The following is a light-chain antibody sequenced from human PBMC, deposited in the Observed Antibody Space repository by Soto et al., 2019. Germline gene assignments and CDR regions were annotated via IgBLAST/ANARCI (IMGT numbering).Light chain of an antibody. CDR1: SSNIGAGYD. CDR3: ATWNDGVFV. Sequence: QSVLTQPPSVSGAPGQRVTISCTGSSSNIGAGYDVHWYQQLPGTAPKLLIYGNTQRPLGVPVRFSASKSDTSASLAISGLQSEDEADYYCATWNDGVFVFGIGTKLTVL. J-gene: IGLJ1*01. V-gene: IGLV1-40*01. CDR2: GNT.